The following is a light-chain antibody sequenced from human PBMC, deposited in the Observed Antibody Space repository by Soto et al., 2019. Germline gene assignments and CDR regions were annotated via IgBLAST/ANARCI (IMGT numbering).Light chain of an antibody. CDR1: QAISIW. CDR2: VAS. CDR3: QQANSFPLT. J-gene: IGKJ4*01. Sequence: DIQMTQSPSSVSASVGDRVTITCRASQAISIWLAWYQQKPGKAPKLLMYVASTLQSGVPSRFSGRGSGTDFTLTISSLQPEDFATYYCQQANSFPLTFGGGTKVE. V-gene: IGKV1-12*01.